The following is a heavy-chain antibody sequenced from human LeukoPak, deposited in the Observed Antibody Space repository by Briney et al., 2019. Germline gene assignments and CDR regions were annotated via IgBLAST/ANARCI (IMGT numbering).Heavy chain of an antibody. J-gene: IGHJ4*02. V-gene: IGHV3-33*01. D-gene: IGHD2-15*01. Sequence: PGRSLRLSCAASGFTFSSYGMHWVRQAPGKGLEWVAVIWYDGSNKYYADSVKGRFTISRDNSKNTLYLHMNSLRAEDTAVYYCASATGYDGGGAFDYWGQGTLVTVSS. CDR2: IWYDGSNK. CDR1: GFTFSSYG. CDR3: ASATGYDGGGAFDY.